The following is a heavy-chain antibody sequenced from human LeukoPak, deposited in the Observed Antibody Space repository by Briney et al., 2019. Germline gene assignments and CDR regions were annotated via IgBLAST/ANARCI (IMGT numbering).Heavy chain of an antibody. V-gene: IGHV3-30*04. CDR3: AKRAGGTPDY. D-gene: IGHD1-26*01. J-gene: IGHJ4*02. Sequence: GRSLRLSCAASGFTFSSYTWHWVRQAPGKGLEWVVVISYDGSNKYYADSVKGRFTISRDSSKNTLYLQMNSLRAEDTALYYCAKRAGGTPDYWGLGTLVTVSS. CDR2: ISYDGSNK. CDR1: GFTFSSYT.